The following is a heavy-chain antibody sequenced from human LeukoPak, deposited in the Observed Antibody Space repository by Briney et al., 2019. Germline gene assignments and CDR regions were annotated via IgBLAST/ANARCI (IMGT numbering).Heavy chain of an antibody. CDR2: ISGSGGST. CDR3: ASGSSGWQNWYFDL. D-gene: IGHD6-19*01. Sequence: PGGSLRLSCAASGFIFSNYAMTWVRQAPGKGLEWVSTISGSGGSTYYADSVKGRFTISRDNSKNSLYLQMNSLRAEDTAVYYCASGSSGWQNWYFDLWGRGTLVTVSS. J-gene: IGHJ2*01. V-gene: IGHV3-23*01. CDR1: GFIFSNYA.